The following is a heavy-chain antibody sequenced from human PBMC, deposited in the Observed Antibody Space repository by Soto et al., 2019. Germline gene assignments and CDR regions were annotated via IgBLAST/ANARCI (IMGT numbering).Heavy chain of an antibody. J-gene: IGHJ4*02. Sequence: EVQLVESGGGLVKPGGSLRLSCAASGFTFSSYSMNWVRQAPGKGLEWVASISSSGTYIYYADSVKGRFTISRDKAKNSLDVQMTGLRAEDTAVYYCARDLYISSARYFDYWGQGTLVTVSS. CDR1: GFTFSSYS. V-gene: IGHV3-21*01. CDR3: ARDLYISSARYFDY. D-gene: IGHD6-6*01. CDR2: ISSSGTYI.